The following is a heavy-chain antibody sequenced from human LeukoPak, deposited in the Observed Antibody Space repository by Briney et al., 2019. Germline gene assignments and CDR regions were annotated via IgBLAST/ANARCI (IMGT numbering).Heavy chain of an antibody. CDR3: ARPPYYDFWSGYLGNGMDV. Sequence: ASVKVSCKASGYTFTSYGISWVRQAPGQGLEWMGWISAYNGNTNYAQKLQGRVTMTTDTSTSTAYMELRSLRSDDTAVYYCARPPYYDFWSGYLGNGMDVWGQGTTVTVSS. V-gene: IGHV1-18*01. J-gene: IGHJ6*02. CDR1: GYTFTSYG. D-gene: IGHD3-3*01. CDR2: ISAYNGNT.